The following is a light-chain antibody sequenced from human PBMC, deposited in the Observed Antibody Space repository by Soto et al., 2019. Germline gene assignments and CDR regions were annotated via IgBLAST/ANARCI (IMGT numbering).Light chain of an antibody. Sequence: QSVLTQSPSASASLGASVKLTCTLSSGHSSYAIAWHQQQPEKGPRYLMKVNRDGSHNKGDGIPDRFSGSSSGAERYLTISSLQSEDEADYYCQTWGTGIPVFGGGTQLTVL. V-gene: IGLV4-69*01. CDR3: QTWGTGIPV. CDR2: VNRDGSH. CDR1: SGHSSYA. J-gene: IGLJ7*01.